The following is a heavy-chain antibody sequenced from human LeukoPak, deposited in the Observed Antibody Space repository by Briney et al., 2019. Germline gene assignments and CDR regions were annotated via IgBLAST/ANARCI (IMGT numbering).Heavy chain of an antibody. CDR2: ISGSGSTI. J-gene: IGHJ4*02. CDR1: GFTFRSYE. Sequence: GGSLRLSCAASGFTFRSYEMTWVRQAPGKGLEWVSYISGSGSTIYYTDSVKGRFTISRDNAKNSLYLQMNSLKSDDTAVYYCTAGRGITDFDNWGQGTLVTVSP. D-gene: IGHD1-14*01. CDR3: TAGRGITDFDN. V-gene: IGHV3-48*03.